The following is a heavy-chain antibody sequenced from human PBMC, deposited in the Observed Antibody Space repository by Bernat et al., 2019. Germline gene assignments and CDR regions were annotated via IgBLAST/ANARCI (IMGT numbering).Heavy chain of an antibody. CDR3: VREPQIAAVYGLDV. J-gene: IGHJ6*02. V-gene: IGHV4-61*01. Sequence: QVQLQESGPGLVKPSETLSLTCTVSGGSVSSESHYWSWIRQPPGKGLEWIGYIYYSVSTNYNPSLKSRVTISVDTSKNQFSLNLNSVTAADTAVYYCVREPQIAAVYGLDVWGQGTTVTVSS. CDR1: GGSVSSESHY. CDR2: IYYSVST. D-gene: IGHD6-13*01.